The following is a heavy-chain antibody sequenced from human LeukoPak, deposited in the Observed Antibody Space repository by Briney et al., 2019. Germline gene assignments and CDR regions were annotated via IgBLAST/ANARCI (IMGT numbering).Heavy chain of an antibody. D-gene: IGHD5-24*01. CDR3: ERHGGEDPHLYGYCSMDV. Sequence: SETLSLTCTISGGSIGSYYWSWIRQPPGRGLEWIGHIYYSGRTNYNPSLKTRGTISVDTSKNHLSLNLISVTAADTAVYYCERHGGEDPHLYGYCSMDVWGQGTTVSVSS. CDR2: IYYSGRT. J-gene: IGHJ6*02. CDR1: GGSIGSYY. V-gene: IGHV4-59*08.